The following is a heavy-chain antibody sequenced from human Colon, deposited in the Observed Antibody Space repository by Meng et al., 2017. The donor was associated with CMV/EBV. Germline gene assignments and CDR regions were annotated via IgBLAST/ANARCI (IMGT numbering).Heavy chain of an antibody. J-gene: IGHJ4*02. D-gene: IGHD2-21*01. Sequence: CKASGSTFSTHHVHWVRQAPGQGPEWIGIIFSTNGGTKIAQSFQGRVTVTRDTSTSTVYMDLSSLGSEDTAVYYCATEIPGSAYFDYWGQGTLVTVSS. CDR1: GSTFSTHH. CDR2: IFSTNGGT. V-gene: IGHV1-46*01. CDR3: ATEIPGSAYFDY.